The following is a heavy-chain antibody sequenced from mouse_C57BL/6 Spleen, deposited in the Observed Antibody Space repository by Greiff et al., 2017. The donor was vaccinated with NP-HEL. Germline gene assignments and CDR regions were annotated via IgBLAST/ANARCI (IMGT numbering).Heavy chain of an antibody. CDR2: FHPYSCST. J-gene: IGHJ4*01. V-gene: IGHV1-64*01. Sequence: QVQLQQPGAELVKPGASVKLSCKASGYTFTSSGRPGVKRRPGQGLEWIGLFHPYSCSTNYNEKFKSKATLTFDIASSTAYMQLSSLTSEDSAVYYCARERELLAMDYWGQGTSVTVSS. CDR1: GYTFTSSG. D-gene: IGHD6-1*01. CDR3: ARERELLAMDY.